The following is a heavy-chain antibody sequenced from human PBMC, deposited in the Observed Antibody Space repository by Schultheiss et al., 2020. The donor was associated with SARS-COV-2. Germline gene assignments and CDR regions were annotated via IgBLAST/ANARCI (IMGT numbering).Heavy chain of an antibody. CDR2: ISYDGSNK. J-gene: IGHJ4*02. CDR1: GFTFSSYA. V-gene: IGHV3-30*14. CDR3: ARTYSSVTYYFDY. Sequence: GGSLRLSCAASGFTFSSYAMHWVRQAPGKGLEWVAVISYDGSNKYYADSVKGRFTISRDNSKNTLYLQMNSLRAEDTAVYYCARTYSSVTYYFDYWGQGTQVTVSS. D-gene: IGHD6-19*01.